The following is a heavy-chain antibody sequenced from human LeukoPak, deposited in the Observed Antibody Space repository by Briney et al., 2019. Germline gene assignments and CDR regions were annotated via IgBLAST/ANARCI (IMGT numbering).Heavy chain of an antibody. V-gene: IGHV3-21*01. CDR1: GFTFDDYA. J-gene: IGHJ6*03. CDR3: ARELYSGSYYYYYYMDV. CDR2: ISSSSSYI. Sequence: GGSLRLSCAASGFTFDDYAMHWVRQAPGKGLEWVSSISSSSSYIYYADSVKGRFTISRDNAKNSLYLQMNSLRAEDTAVYYCARELYSGSYYYYYYMDVWGKGTTVTVSS. D-gene: IGHD1-26*01.